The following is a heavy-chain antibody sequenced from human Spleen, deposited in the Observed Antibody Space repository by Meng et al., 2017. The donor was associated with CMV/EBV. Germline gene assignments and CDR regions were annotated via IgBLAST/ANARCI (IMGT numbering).Heavy chain of an antibody. CDR3: AKDLASGSYSNFYGMDV. J-gene: IGHJ6*02. CDR2: ISGSGNYI. D-gene: IGHD1-26*01. Sequence: GESLKISCAASGFTFSTYSMNWVRQAPGRGLEWVSSISGSGNYIHYADSVKGRFTISRDNAKNSLYLQMNSLRVEDTAVYYCAKDLASGSYSNFYGMDVWGQGTTVTVSS. V-gene: IGHV3-21*01. CDR1: GFTFSTYS.